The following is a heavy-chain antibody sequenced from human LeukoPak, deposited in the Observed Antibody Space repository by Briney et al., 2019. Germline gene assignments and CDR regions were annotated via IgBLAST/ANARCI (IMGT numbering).Heavy chain of an antibody. D-gene: IGHD2-15*01. V-gene: IGHV5-51*01. Sequence: GESLQISCKGSGYSFTSYWIGWVRQMPGKGLEWMGIIYPGDSDTRYSPSFQGQVTISADKSISTAYLQWSSLKASDSAMYYCARLGSLVGYCSGGSCYDRRGPFDYWGQGTLVTVYS. J-gene: IGHJ4*02. CDR1: GYSFTSYW. CDR3: ARLGSLVGYCSGGSCYDRRGPFDY. CDR2: IYPGDSDT.